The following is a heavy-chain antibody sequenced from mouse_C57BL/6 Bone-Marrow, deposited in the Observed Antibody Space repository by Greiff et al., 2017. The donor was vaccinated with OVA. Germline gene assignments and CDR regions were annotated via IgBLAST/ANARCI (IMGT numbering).Heavy chain of an antibody. Sequence: LQQSGAELVRPGASVKMSCKASGYTFTSYNMHWVKQTPRQGLEWIGAIYPGNGDTSYNQKFKGKATLTVDKSSSTAYMQLSILTSEDYAVYFWARLSTTVVAYYFDYWGQGTTLTVSS. J-gene: IGHJ2*01. V-gene: IGHV1-12*01. CDR3: ARLSTTVVAYYFDY. CDR1: GYTFTSYN. CDR2: IYPGNGDT. D-gene: IGHD1-1*01.